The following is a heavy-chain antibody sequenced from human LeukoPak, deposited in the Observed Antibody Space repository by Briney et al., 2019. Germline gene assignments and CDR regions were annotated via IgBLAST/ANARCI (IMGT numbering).Heavy chain of an antibody. D-gene: IGHD5-18*01. CDR3: ARCHTALNY. V-gene: IGHV3-53*01. CDR2: IYSGGST. J-gene: IGHJ4*02. CDR1: GFSVSSDY. Sequence: QPGGSLRLSCAASGFSVSSDYMTWVRQAPGKGLEWVSVIYSGGSTYYADSVKGRFTISRDNSKNTLYLQMNNVRVEDTAVYFCARCHTALNYWGQGTLVTASS.